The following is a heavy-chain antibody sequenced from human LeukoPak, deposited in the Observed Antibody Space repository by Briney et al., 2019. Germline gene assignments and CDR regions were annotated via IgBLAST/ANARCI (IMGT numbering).Heavy chain of an antibody. V-gene: IGHV3-23*01. J-gene: IGHJ6*02. CDR3: AKGIAAAYYYYGMDV. D-gene: IGHD6-13*01. CDR2: ISGSGGST. CDR1: GGSISSSSYY. Sequence: ETLSLTCTVSGGSISSSSYYWGWVRQAPGKGLEWVSAISGSGGSTYYADSVKGRFTISRDNSKNTLYLQMNSLRAEDTAVYYCAKGIAAAYYYYGMDVWGQGTTVTVSS.